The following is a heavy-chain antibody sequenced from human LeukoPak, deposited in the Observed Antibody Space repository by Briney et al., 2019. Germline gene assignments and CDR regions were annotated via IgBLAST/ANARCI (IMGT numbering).Heavy chain of an antibody. CDR1: GGSISSSSYY. CDR2: IYYSGST. Sequence: SETLSLTCTVSGGSISSSSYYWGWIRQPPGKGPEWIGSIYYSGSTYYNPSLKSRVTISVDTSKNQFSLKLSSVTAADTAVYYCARLPLRGGSYYFSYWGQGTLVTVSS. J-gene: IGHJ4*02. D-gene: IGHD1-26*01. V-gene: IGHV4-39*01. CDR3: ARLPLRGGSYYFSY.